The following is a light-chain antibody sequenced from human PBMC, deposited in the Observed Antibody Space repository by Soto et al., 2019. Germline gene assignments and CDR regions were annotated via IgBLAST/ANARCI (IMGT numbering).Light chain of an antibody. CDR2: KAS. J-gene: IGKJ1*01. V-gene: IGKV1-5*03. Sequence: DIQMTQSPSTLSGSVGDRVTITCRASQTISSWLAWYQQKPGKAPKLLIYKASTLKSGVPSRFSGSGSGTEFTLTISSLQPEDFATYYCLQHNSCPWTFGQGTKVDI. CDR3: LQHNSCPWT. CDR1: QTISSW.